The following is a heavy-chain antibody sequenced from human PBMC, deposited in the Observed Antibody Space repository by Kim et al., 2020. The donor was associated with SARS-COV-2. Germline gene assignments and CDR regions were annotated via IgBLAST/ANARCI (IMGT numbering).Heavy chain of an antibody. CDR2: ISSSSSYT. Sequence: GGSLRLSCAASGFTFSDYYMSWIRQAPGKGLEWVSYISSSSSYTNYADSVKGRFTISRDNAKNSLYLQMNSLRAEDTAVYYCAKGGGGSYYGDAFDIWGQGTMVTVSS. J-gene: IGHJ3*02. CDR1: GFTFSDYY. V-gene: IGHV3-11*06. D-gene: IGHD1-26*01. CDR3: AKGGGGSYYGDAFDI.